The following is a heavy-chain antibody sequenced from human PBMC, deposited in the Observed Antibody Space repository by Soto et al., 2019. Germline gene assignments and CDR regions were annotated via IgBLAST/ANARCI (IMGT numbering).Heavy chain of an antibody. D-gene: IGHD2-15*01. CDR1: GGPISYYY. CDR3: ARELRGYCTGGSCYTPFDT. Sequence: SETLSLTCTVSGGPISYYYWSWIRQPPGKGLEWIGYIYYSGSTKSNPSLRSRITISVDTSKNQFSLKLRSVTAADTAVYYCARELRGYCTGGSCYTPFDTWGQGTLVTVSS. CDR2: IYYSGST. J-gene: IGHJ5*02. V-gene: IGHV4-59*01.